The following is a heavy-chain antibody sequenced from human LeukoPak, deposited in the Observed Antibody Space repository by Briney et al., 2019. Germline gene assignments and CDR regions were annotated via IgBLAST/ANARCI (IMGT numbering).Heavy chain of an antibody. CDR1: GGSISPYY. CDR3: ARHGYFSGGRCYWDY. V-gene: IGHV4-59*08. D-gene: IGHD2-15*01. J-gene: IGHJ4*02. CDR2: IYYSGST. Sequence: SETLSLTCIVSGGSISPYYWSWIRQPPGSGLEWIAYIYYSGSTSYNPSLKSRVAISVDTSNNEVSLKLSSVTAADTAVYYRARHGYFSGGRCYWDYWGQGTLVTVSS.